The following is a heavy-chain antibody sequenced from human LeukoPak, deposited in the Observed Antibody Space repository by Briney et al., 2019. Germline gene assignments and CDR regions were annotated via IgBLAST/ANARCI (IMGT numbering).Heavy chain of an antibody. Sequence: GGSLRLSCAASGFTFSSYGMSWVRQDPGKGLEWVAVISYDGSNKYYADSVKGRFTISRDNSKNTLYLQMNSLRAEDTAVYYCAKDGAEGWGQGTLVTVSS. CDR2: ISYDGSNK. D-gene: IGHD4/OR15-4a*01. CDR1: GFTFSSYG. CDR3: AKDGAEG. V-gene: IGHV3-30*18. J-gene: IGHJ4*02.